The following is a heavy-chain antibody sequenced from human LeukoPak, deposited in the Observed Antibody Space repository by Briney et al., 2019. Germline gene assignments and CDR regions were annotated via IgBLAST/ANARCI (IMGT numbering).Heavy chain of an antibody. D-gene: IGHD2-2*01. CDR3: VATSGSSTN. CDR1: GFTFSNYT. J-gene: IGHJ4*02. V-gene: IGHV3-30-3*01. CDR2: VSYGGSIK. Sequence: GGSLRLSCVASGFTFSNYTMHRVRQAPGKGLEWVAVVSYGGSIKYYADSVKSRLTISRDNSENTLYLQMNSLRAEDTAVYYCVATSGSSTNWGQGTLVTVSS.